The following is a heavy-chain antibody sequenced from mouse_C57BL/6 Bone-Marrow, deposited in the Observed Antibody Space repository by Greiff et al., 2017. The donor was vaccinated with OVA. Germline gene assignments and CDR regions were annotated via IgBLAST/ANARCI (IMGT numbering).Heavy chain of an antibody. D-gene: IGHD1-1*01. J-gene: IGHJ2*01. CDR2: ISDGGSYT. CDR1: GFTFSSYA. V-gene: IGHV5-4*01. Sequence: DVMLVESGGGLVKPGGSLKLSCAASGFTFSSYAMSWVRQTPEKRLEWVATISDGGSYTYYPDNVKGRFTIYRDNAKNNLYLQMSHLKSEDTAMYYCARDDGHYYGSSYKGYFDDWGKGTTLTVSS. CDR3: ARDDGHYYGSSYKGYFDD.